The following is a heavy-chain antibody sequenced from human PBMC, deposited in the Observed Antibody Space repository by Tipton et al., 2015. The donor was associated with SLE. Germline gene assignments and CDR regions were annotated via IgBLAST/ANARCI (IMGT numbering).Heavy chain of an antibody. Sequence: TLSLTCTVSGGSISSYYWSWIRQPAGKGLEWIGRSYYSGSTYYNPSLKSRVTISVDTSKNQFSLKLSAVTAADTAVYYLARRRGSGRSFDYWGQGTLVTVSS. D-gene: IGHD3-10*01. V-gene: IGHV4-59*05. J-gene: IGHJ4*02. CDR1: GGSISSYY. CDR2: SYYSGST. CDR3: ARRRGSGRSFDY.